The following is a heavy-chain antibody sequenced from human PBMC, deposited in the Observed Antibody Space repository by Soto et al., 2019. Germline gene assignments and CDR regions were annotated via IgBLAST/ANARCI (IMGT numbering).Heavy chain of an antibody. CDR2: ISGSGGST. CDR1: GFTFSSYG. J-gene: IGHJ6*02. Sequence: GGSLRLSCAASGFTFSSYGMHWVRQAPGKGLEWVSAISGSGGSTYYADSVKGRFTISRDNSKNTLYLQMNSLRAEDTAVYYCAKDQMDYYYYGMDVWGQGTTVTVSS. CDR3: AKDQMDYYYYGMDV. V-gene: IGHV3-23*01.